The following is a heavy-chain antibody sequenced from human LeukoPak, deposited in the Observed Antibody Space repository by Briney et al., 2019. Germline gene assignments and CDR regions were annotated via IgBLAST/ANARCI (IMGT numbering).Heavy chain of an antibody. Sequence: MGRIIPNTGGTNYAQKFQGRVTMTRDTSISTAYMELNNLRSDDTAVYYCARDSGANWFDPWGQGTLVTVSS. CDR3: ARDSGANWFDP. V-gene: IGHV1-2*06. CDR2: IIPNTGGT. D-gene: IGHD3-10*01. J-gene: IGHJ5*02.